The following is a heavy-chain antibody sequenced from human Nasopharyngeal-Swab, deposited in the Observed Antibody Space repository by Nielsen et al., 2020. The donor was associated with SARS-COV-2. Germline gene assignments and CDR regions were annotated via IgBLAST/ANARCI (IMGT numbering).Heavy chain of an antibody. Sequence: GESLKISCAASGFTFSSYAMHWVRQAPGKGLEWVAVISYDGSNKYYADSVKGRFTISRDNSKNTLYLQMNSLRAEDTAVYYCAKMAEYCSSTSCSRYYYYGMDVWGQGTTVTVSS. CDR3: AKMAEYCSSTSCSRYYYYGMDV. CDR2: ISYDGSNK. CDR1: GFTFSSYA. D-gene: IGHD2-2*01. V-gene: IGHV3-30*04. J-gene: IGHJ6*02.